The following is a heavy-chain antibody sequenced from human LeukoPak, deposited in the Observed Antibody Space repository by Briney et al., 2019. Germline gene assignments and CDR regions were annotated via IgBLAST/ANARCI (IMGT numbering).Heavy chain of an antibody. J-gene: IGHJ4*02. CDR1: GYSFTSYW. D-gene: IGHD1-26*01. CDR2: IDPSDPYA. V-gene: IGHV5-10-1*01. CDR3: ARSPSIVGATTLFDY. Sequence: KGGESLKISCKGSGYSFTSYWISWVRQMPGKGLEWMGTIDPSDPYANYSPSFQGHVTISADKSISTAYLQWSSLKASDTAMYYCARSPSIVGATTLFDYWGQGTLVTVSS.